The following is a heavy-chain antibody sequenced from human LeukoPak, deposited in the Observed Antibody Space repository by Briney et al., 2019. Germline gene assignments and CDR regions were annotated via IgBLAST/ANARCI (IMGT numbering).Heavy chain of an antibody. CDR1: GFTFSSYA. CDR3: AKTSGSYYYYYYMDV. Sequence: PGGTLRLSCAASGFTFSSYAMSWVRQAPGKGLEWVSGINWNGGSTGYADSVKGRFTISRDNAKNSLYLQMNSLRAEDTALYYCAKTSGSYYYYYYMDVWGKGTTVTVSS. J-gene: IGHJ6*03. D-gene: IGHD1-26*01. CDR2: INWNGGST. V-gene: IGHV3-20*04.